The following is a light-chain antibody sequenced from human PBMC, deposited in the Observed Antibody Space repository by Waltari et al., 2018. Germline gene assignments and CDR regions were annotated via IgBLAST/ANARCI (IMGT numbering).Light chain of an antibody. V-gene: IGLV1-51*01. CDR1: TSNIGDNY. CDR2: ENK. Sequence: QSVLTQPPSVSAAPGQKVTISCSGSTSNIGDNYVSWFQQLPGTAPRLLIYENKKRPGGIPDRFPGSNAGTSATLGITGLQTGDEADYYCGTWDNSLSAWVFGGGTKLTVL. J-gene: IGLJ3*02. CDR3: GTWDNSLSAWV.